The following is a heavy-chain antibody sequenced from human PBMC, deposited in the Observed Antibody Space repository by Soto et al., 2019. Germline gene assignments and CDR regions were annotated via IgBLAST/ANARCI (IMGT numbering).Heavy chain of an antibody. Sequence: ASVKVSCKASGGTFSTYTISWVRQAPGQGLEWMGRIIPILNTVNYAQNFQGRVTFTRDTSTSTAYMELRSLRSDDTAVYYCARDHDDYGAFDIWGQGTMVTVSS. V-gene: IGHV1-69*08. CDR3: ARDHDDYGAFDI. CDR2: IIPILNTV. CDR1: GGTFSTYT. J-gene: IGHJ3*02. D-gene: IGHD4-17*01.